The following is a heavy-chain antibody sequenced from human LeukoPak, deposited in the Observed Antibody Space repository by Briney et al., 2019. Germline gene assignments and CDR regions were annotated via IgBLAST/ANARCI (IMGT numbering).Heavy chain of an antibody. J-gene: IGHJ4*02. CDR1: GGTFSSYA. CDR2: INPNSGGT. Sequence: ASVKVSCKASGGTFSSYAISWVRQAPGQGLEWMGWINPNSGGTNYAQKFQGRVTMTRDTSISTAYMELSRLRSDDTAVYYCARDMDRLGYFDYWGQGTLVTVSS. D-gene: IGHD3-10*01. V-gene: IGHV1-2*02. CDR3: ARDMDRLGYFDY.